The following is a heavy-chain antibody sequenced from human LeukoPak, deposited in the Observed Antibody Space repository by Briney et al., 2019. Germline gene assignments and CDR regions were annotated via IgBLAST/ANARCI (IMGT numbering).Heavy chain of an antibody. CDR2: INPNSGGT. D-gene: IGHD4-17*01. CDR1: GGTFSSYA. Sequence: ASVKVSCKASGGTFSSYAISWVRQAPGQGLEWMGWINPNSGGTNYAQKFQGWVTMTRDTSISTAYMELSRLRSDDTAVYYCARARGYGDYSELDYWGQGTLVTVSS. J-gene: IGHJ4*02. V-gene: IGHV1-2*04. CDR3: ARARGYGDYSELDY.